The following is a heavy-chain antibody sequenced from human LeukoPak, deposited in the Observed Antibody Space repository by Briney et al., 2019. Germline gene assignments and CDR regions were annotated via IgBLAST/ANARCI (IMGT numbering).Heavy chain of an antibody. Sequence: ASVKVSCKASGYTFTGYYIHWVRQAPGQGLEWMGWINPNSGGTNYAQKFQGRVTMTRDTSISTAYMELSRLRSDDTAVYYCARVYCSGGSCYIEARDYWGQGTLVTVSS. D-gene: IGHD2-15*01. CDR1: GYTFTGYY. V-gene: IGHV1-2*02. CDR3: ARVYCSGGSCYIEARDY. J-gene: IGHJ4*02. CDR2: INPNSGGT.